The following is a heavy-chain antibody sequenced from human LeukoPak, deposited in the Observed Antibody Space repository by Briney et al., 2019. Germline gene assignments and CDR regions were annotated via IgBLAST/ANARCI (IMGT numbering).Heavy chain of an antibody. V-gene: IGHV3-23*01. D-gene: IGHD2-15*01. CDR1: GFSGYA. CDR2: ISGNGGST. J-gene: IGHJ4*02. Sequence: GVSLTLSCAASGFSGYAMSWVRLDPGKGLEWVSVISGNGGSTKYADFVRGQFTISRDNSKNTLYLQMNSLRDDDTAVYYCTKEPSTSPYCSGGSCYFEYWGQGTLVTVSS. CDR3: TKEPSTSPYCSGGSCYFEY.